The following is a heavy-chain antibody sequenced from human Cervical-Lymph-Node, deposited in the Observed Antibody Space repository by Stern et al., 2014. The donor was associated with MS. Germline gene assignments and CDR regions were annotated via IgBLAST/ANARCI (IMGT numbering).Heavy chain of an antibody. V-gene: IGHV1-2*06. D-gene: IGHD1-7*01. CDR1: GYTFPGQY. Sequence: VQLVESGAEVKKPGASVKVSCKASGYTFPGQYMHWVRQAPGQGLEWMGRINPNRGGTSYAQKFQARVTMTRDTSINTASTELSRRTSDDTAMYYCARGLRGDWNYDAFDYWGQGTLVTVSS. J-gene: IGHJ4*02. CDR2: INPNRGGT. CDR3: ARGLRGDWNYDAFDY.